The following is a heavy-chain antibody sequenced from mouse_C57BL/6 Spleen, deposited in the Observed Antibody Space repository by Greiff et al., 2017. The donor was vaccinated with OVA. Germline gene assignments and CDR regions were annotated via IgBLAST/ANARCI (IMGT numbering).Heavy chain of an antibody. CDR3: ARRGYYSNWGYYFDY. CDR2: IDPSDSYT. Sequence: QVQLQQPGAELVMPGASVKLSCKASGYTFTSYWMHWVKQRPGQGLEWIGEIDPSDSYTNYNLKFKGKSTLTVDKSSSTAYMQLSSLTSEDSAVYYCARRGYYSNWGYYFDYWGQGTTLTVSS. V-gene: IGHV1-69*01. D-gene: IGHD2-5*01. CDR1: GYTFTSYW. J-gene: IGHJ2*01.